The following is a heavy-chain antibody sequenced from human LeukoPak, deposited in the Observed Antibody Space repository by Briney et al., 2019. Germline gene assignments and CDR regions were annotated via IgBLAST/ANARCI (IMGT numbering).Heavy chain of an antibody. Sequence: GGSLRLSCAASGFTFSSYSMNWVRQAPGKGLEWVSSISSSSSYIYYADSVKGRFTISRDNAKNSLYLQMNSLRAEDTAVYYCARDLPISGCSSTSCHHDYWGQGTLVTVSS. CDR1: GFTFSSYS. J-gene: IGHJ4*02. D-gene: IGHD2-2*01. CDR2: ISSSSSYI. CDR3: ARDLPISGCSSTSCHHDY. V-gene: IGHV3-21*04.